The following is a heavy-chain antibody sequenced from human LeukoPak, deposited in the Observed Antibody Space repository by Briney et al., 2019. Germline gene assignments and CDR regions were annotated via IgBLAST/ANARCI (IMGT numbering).Heavy chain of an antibody. J-gene: IGHJ6*03. CDR2: ISSSSSYI. Sequence: GGSLRLSCAASGFTFSSYSMNWVRQAPGKGLEWVSSISSSSSYIYYAGSVKGRFTISRDNAKNSLYLQMNGLRAEDTAVYYCARIGAGYNYYMDVWGKGTTVTVSS. V-gene: IGHV3-21*01. CDR3: ARIGAGYNYYMDV. D-gene: IGHD1-26*01. CDR1: GFTFSSYS.